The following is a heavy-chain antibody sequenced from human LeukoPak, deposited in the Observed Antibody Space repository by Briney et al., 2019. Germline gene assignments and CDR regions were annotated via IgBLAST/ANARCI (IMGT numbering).Heavy chain of an antibody. CDR2: ISGSGGST. V-gene: IGHV3-23*01. CDR3: AKDGNVYSSSWYDY. D-gene: IGHD6-13*01. Sequence: GGSLRLSCAASGFTFSSYAMSWVRQAPGKGLEWVSAISGSGGSTYYADSVKGRFTISRDNSKNTLYLQMNSLRAEDTAVYYCAKDGNVYSSSWYDYWGQGTLVTVSS. CDR1: GFTFSSYA. J-gene: IGHJ4*02.